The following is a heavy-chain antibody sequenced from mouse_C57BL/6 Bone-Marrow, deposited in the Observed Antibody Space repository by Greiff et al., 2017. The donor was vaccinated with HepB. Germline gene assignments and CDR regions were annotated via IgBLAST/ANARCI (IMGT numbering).Heavy chain of an antibody. CDR2: IDPETGGT. CDR3: TRSYYDLDY. CDR1: GYTFTDYE. J-gene: IGHJ2*01. D-gene: IGHD2-4*01. V-gene: IGHV1-15*01. Sequence: QVQLQQSGAELVRPGASVTLSCKASGYTFTDYEMHWVKQTPVHGLEWIGAIDPETGGTAYNQKFKGKAILTADKSSSTAYMELRSLTSEDSAVYYCTRSYYDLDYWGQGTTLTVSS.